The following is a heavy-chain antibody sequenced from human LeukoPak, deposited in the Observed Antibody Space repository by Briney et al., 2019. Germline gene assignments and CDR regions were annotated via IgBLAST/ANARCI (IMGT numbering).Heavy chain of an antibody. Sequence: PGRSLRLSCAASGFTFSNYAMSWVRQAPGKGLEWVSGISLGTSATYYADSVKGRFTISRDNSRTTLYLQMNSLRAEDTAVYYCAKRLLYSYGPGFDYWGQGTLVTVSS. D-gene: IGHD5-18*01. CDR1: GFTFSNYA. CDR2: ISLGTSAT. V-gene: IGHV3-23*01. CDR3: AKRLLYSYGPGFDY. J-gene: IGHJ4*02.